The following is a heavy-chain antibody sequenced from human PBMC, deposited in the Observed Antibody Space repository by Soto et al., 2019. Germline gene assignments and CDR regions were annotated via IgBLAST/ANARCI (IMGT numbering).Heavy chain of an antibody. CDR3: ASDVSYGMDV. V-gene: IGHV1-69*13. J-gene: IGHJ6*02. Sequence: SVKVSCKASGGTFSRYAISWVRQAPGQGLEWMGGIIPIFGTANYAQKFQGRVTITADESTSTAYMELSSLRSEDTVVYYCASDVSYGMDVWGQGTTVTVSS. CDR2: IIPIFGTA. CDR1: GGTFSRYA.